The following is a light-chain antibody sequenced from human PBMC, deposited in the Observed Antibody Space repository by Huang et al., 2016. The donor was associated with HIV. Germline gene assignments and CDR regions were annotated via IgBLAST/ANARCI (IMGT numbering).Light chain of an antibody. Sequence: DIQMTQSPSSLSASVGDRVTITCRASQSVETYLHWYQQKSRESPKVLMYDASSLQIGVPSRVSGVGSGTDFTLTISSLQPEDFATYLCQQSYKTPVTFGGGTKVEIK. CDR2: DAS. CDR1: QSVETY. J-gene: IGKJ4*01. V-gene: IGKV1-39*01. CDR3: QQSYKTPVT.